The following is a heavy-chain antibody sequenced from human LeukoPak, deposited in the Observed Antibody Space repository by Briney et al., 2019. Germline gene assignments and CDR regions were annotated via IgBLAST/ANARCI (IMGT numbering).Heavy chain of an antibody. J-gene: IGHJ4*02. CDR3: TRVGYIDEGIDY. CDR2: IKQDGSKK. Sequence: PWGSLRLSCAASGFTFRRYSMNWVRQAPGKGLEWVANIKQDGSKKSYVDSVKGRFTISRDNAKNSLYLQMNSLRAEDTAIYYCTRVGYIDEGIDYWGQGTLVTVSS. CDR1: GFTFRRYS. V-gene: IGHV3-7*04. D-gene: IGHD5-24*01.